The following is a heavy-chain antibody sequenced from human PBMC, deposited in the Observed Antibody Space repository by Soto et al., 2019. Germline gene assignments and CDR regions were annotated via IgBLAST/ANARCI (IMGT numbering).Heavy chain of an antibody. J-gene: IGHJ4*02. CDR2: VFHSGNT. CDR1: GYSISSGFY. V-gene: IGHV4-38-2*01. CDR3: ARTDYFDY. Sequence: SSETRSLTCPVSGYSISSGFYWGWIRHPPGKGLERIGSVFHSGNTYYNPSLESRVTISVDTSKNPFFLKLTSVTAADTAVYYCARTDYFDYWGPGTPVPVSS.